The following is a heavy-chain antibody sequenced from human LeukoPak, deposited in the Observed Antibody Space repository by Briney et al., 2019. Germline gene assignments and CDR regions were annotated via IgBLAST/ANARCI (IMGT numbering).Heavy chain of an antibody. CDR3: AKDYCSSTSCYDDLDY. D-gene: IGHD2-2*01. CDR1: GFTFSSYA. J-gene: IGHJ4*02. Sequence: PGGSLRLSCAASGFTFSSYAMSWVRQAPGKGLEWVPAISGSGGSTYYADSVKGRFTISRDDSKNTLYLQMNSLRAEDTAVYYCAKDYCSSTSCYDDLDYWGQGTLVTVSS. CDR2: ISGSGGST. V-gene: IGHV3-23*01.